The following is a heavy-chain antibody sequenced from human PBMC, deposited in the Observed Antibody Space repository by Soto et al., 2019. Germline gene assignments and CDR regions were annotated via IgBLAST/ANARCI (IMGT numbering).Heavy chain of an antibody. CDR2: IYHSGST. J-gene: IGHJ4*02. Sequence: PSETLSLTCAVSGGSISSDGYSWSWIRQPPGKGLEWIGYIYHSGSTYYNPSLKSRVTISVDRSKNQFSLKLSSVTAADTAVYYCARTDTAMACFDYWGQGTLVTVSS. CDR1: GGSISSDGYS. D-gene: IGHD5-18*01. CDR3: ARTDTAMACFDY. V-gene: IGHV4-30-2*01.